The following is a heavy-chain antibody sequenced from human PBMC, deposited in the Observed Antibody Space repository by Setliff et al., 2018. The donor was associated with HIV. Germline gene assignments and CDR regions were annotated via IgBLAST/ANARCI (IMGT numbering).Heavy chain of an antibody. CDR3: ASTYYNFWSGYQGIDY. CDR1: RGSISRYY. D-gene: IGHD3-3*01. V-gene: IGHV4-59*08. J-gene: IGHJ4*02. Sequence: SETLSLTCTVSRGSISRYYWSWIRQPPGKGLEWIGYIYYTGTTKYNPSLKSRVTMSVDTSKNQFSLKLSSVTAADTAVYYCASTYYNFWSGYQGIDYWGQGTLVTVSS. CDR2: IYYTGTT.